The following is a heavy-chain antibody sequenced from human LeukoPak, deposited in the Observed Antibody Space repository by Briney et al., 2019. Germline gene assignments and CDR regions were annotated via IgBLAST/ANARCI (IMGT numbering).Heavy chain of an antibody. V-gene: IGHV3-15*01. Sequence: PGGSLRLSCAASGFTFSNAWMSWVRQAPGKGLEWVGRIKSKTDGGTTDYAAPVKGRFTISRDDSKNTLYLQMNSLKTEDTAVYYCTVVVVPAAMGSYYYMDVWGKGTTVTVSS. CDR1: GFTFSNAW. CDR3: TVVVVPAAMGSYYYMDV. J-gene: IGHJ6*03. CDR2: IKSKTDGGTT. D-gene: IGHD2-2*01.